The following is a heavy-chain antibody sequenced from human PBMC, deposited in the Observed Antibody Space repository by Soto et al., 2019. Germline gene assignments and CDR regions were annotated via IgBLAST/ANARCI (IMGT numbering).Heavy chain of an antibody. Sequence: SVKVSCKASGGTFSSYAISWGRQAPGQGLEWKGGIIPSFGTANYAQKFQGRVTITADESTSTAYMELSSLRSEDTAVYYCARDATAYCGGDCPEYFQHWGQGTLVTVSS. J-gene: IGHJ1*01. CDR1: GGTFSSYA. D-gene: IGHD2-21*02. CDR2: IIPSFGTA. V-gene: IGHV1-69*13. CDR3: ARDATAYCGGDCPEYFQH.